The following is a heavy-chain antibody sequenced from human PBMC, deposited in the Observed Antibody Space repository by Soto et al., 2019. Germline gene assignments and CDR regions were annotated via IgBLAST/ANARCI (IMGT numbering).Heavy chain of an antibody. Sequence: SETLCLTCAVYGWSFSGYYWSWIRQPPGKGLEWIGEINHSGSTNYNPSLKSRVTISVDTSKNQFSLKLSSVTAADTAVYYCAREGRIAVAGMGRGYYYYGMDVWGQGTTVTVSS. D-gene: IGHD6-19*01. CDR3: AREGRIAVAGMGRGYYYYGMDV. V-gene: IGHV4-34*01. CDR2: INHSGST. J-gene: IGHJ6*02. CDR1: GWSFSGYY.